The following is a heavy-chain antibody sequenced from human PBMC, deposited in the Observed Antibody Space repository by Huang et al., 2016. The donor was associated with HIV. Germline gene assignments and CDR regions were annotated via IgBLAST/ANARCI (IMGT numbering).Heavy chain of an antibody. CDR1: TFRFGAYW. CDR3: ATKTAAMDI. V-gene: IGHV3-7*01. D-gene: IGHD1-7*01. CDR2: IKQDESEK. Sequence: VESGGRLVQPGGSLRLSCVGSTFRFGAYWMSWVRQSPGKGLEWVANIKQDESEKYYVDSVKGRFNISRDNAKKVVFLEMNNVRVEDTATYYCATKTAAMDIWGQGTTVTVS. J-gene: IGHJ6*02.